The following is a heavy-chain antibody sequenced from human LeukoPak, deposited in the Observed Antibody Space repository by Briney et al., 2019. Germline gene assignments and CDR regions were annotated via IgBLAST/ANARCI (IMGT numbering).Heavy chain of an antibody. J-gene: IGHJ4*02. V-gene: IGHV1-18*04. CDR1: GYTFTSRG. CDR2: INCDSGNT. D-gene: IGHD6-19*01. Sequence: ASAKVSCKASGYTFTSRGINWVRQAPGQGLEWMGWINCDSGNTNYAQKFQGRLTMTTDTSTSTAYMELRSLRSDDTAVYYCARDEVSGGWYNHWGQGTLVTVSS. CDR3: ARDEVSGGWYNH.